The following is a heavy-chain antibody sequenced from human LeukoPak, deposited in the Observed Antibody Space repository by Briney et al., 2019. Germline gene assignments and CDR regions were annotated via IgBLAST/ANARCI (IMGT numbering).Heavy chain of an antibody. CDR1: SESFSGYY. J-gene: IGHJ6*03. CDR2: INHSGST. D-gene: IGHD3-22*01. V-gene: IGHV4-34*01. CDR3: TRGSIAYYYMDV. Sequence: SETLSLTCAVYSESFSGYYWNWIRQPPGKGLEWIGEINHSGSTNYNPSLKSRVTISVDTSKNQFSLKLSSVTAADTAVYYCTRGSIAYYYMDVWGKGTTVTISS.